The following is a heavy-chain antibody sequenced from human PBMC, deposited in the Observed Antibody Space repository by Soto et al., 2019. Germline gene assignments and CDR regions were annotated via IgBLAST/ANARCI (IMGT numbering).Heavy chain of an antibody. CDR1: GFPFSTYS. J-gene: IGHJ6*02. V-gene: IGHV3-23*01. CDR3: AKDDCSICNGPAYNFDMDV. CDR2: VTRGGSA. Sequence: GGSLRLSCAPSGFPFSTYSMTSVRPATGRGLEWVSGVTRGGSAYYADSVKGRFTIPRDNSKNTVFLQMNSLRAEDTAIYYCAKDDCSICNGPAYNFDMDVWGQGTTVTVSS. D-gene: IGHD2-15*01.